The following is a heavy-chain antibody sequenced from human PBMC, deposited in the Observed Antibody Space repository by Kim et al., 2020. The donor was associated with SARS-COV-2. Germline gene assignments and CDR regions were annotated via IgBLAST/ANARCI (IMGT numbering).Heavy chain of an antibody. CDR1: GYTFTSYG. Sequence: ASVKVSCKASGYTFTSYGISWVRQAPGQGLEWMGWISAYNGNTNYAQKLQGRVTMTTDTSTSTAYMELRSLRSDDTAVYYCARGGDCGGDCYPAEIYYYYYGMDVWGQGTTVTVSS. V-gene: IGHV1-18*04. CDR2: ISAYNGNT. J-gene: IGHJ6*02. CDR3: ARGGDCGGDCYPAEIYYYYYGMDV. D-gene: IGHD2-21*01.